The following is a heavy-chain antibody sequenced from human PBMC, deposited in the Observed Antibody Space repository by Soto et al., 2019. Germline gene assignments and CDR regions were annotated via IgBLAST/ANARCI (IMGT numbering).Heavy chain of an antibody. Sequence: EVQLAASGGGLAQPGGSLRLSCAASGFTLSGYAMDWVRQAPGKGLEYVSGISSNGVGTYYANSVQGRFTISRDNSKNTVYLPMGSLRPADMAVYYCARRARPDVYYMDVWGKGTTVTVSS. D-gene: IGHD6-6*01. CDR2: ISSNGVGT. CDR3: ARRARPDVYYMDV. J-gene: IGHJ6*03. V-gene: IGHV3-64*01. CDR1: GFTLSGYA.